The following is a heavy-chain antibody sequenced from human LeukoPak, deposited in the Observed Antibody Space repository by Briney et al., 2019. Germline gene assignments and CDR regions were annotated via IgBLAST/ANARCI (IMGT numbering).Heavy chain of an antibody. V-gene: IGHV3-48*03. CDR2: ISRSGSTI. CDR3: AVATIKDYFDY. D-gene: IGHD5-24*01. CDR1: GFTVSSYE. J-gene: IGHJ4*02. Sequence: PGGSLRLSCAASGFTVSSYEMNWVRQAPGKGLGWVSYISRSGSTIYYAECVKGRLTISRDNAKNSLYLQMNSLIADDTAVYYCAVATIKDYFDYWGQGTLVTVSS.